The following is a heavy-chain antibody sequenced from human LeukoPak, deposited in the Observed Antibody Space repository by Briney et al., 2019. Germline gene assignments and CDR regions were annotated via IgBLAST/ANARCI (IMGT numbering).Heavy chain of an antibody. J-gene: IGHJ3*02. V-gene: IGHV1-8*01. Sequence: ASVKVSCKASGYTFTSYDINWVRQATGQGLEWMGWMNPNSGNTGYAQKFQGRVTMTRNTSISTAYMELSSLRSEDTAVYYCARGYCSSTSCYRDDAFDIWGQGTMVTVSS. CDR1: GYTFTSYD. CDR2: MNPNSGNT. D-gene: IGHD2-2*02. CDR3: ARGYCSSTSCYRDDAFDI.